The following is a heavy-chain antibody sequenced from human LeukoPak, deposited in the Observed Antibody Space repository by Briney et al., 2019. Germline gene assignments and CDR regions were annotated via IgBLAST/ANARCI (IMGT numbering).Heavy chain of an antibody. D-gene: IGHD3-22*01. Sequence: ASAKLSCKTSGYTFTTYYIHWVRQAPGQGLEWLGIINPMVGTTTYAQKFQGRVTMTRDTSTSTVYMELNTLRSEVTAVYYCARGSNYYYDVTADYPRYWGQGTLVTVSS. J-gene: IGHJ4*02. CDR2: INPMVGTT. CDR3: ARGSNYYYDVTADYPRY. V-gene: IGHV1-46*01. CDR1: GYTFTTYY.